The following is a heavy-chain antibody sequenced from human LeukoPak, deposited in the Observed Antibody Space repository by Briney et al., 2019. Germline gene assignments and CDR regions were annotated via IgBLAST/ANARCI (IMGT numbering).Heavy chain of an antibody. D-gene: IGHD4-23*01. CDR3: AREFSGNAVYDY. V-gene: IGHV3-30-3*01. CDR2: ISYDGSNK. Sequence: PGRSLRLSCAASGFTFSSYAMHWVRQAPGKGLEWVAVISYDGSNKYYADSVKGRFTISRDNFKNTLYLQMNSLRAEDTAVYYCAREFSGNAVYDYWGQGTLVTVSS. J-gene: IGHJ4*02. CDR1: GFTFSSYA.